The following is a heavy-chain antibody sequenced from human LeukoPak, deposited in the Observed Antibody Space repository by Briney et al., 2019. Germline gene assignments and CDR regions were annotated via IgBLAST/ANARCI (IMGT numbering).Heavy chain of an antibody. V-gene: IGHV3-30-3*01. D-gene: IGHD3-16*01. CDR1: GFTFSSYA. CDR3: ARVRLRYYFDY. Sequence: PGGSLRLSCAASGFTFSSYAMHWVRQAPGKGLEWVAVISYDGSNKYFADSVKGRFTISRDNSKNTLYLQMNSLRAEDTAVYYCARVRLRYYFDYWGQGTLVTVSS. CDR2: ISYDGSNK. J-gene: IGHJ4*02.